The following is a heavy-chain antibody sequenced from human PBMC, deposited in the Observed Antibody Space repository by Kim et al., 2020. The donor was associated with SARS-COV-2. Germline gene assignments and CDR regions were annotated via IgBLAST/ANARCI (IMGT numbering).Heavy chain of an antibody. Sequence: GGSLRLSCAASGFTFSSYGMHWVRQAPGKGLEWVAVISYDGSNKYYADSVKGRFTISRDNSKNTLYLQMNSLRAEDTAVYYCARDLWTYCGGDCYSSGMDVWGQGTTVTVSS. CDR3: ARDLWTYCGGDCYSSGMDV. CDR1: GFTFSSYG. V-gene: IGHV3-33*05. D-gene: IGHD2-21*02. J-gene: IGHJ6*02. CDR2: ISYDGSNK.